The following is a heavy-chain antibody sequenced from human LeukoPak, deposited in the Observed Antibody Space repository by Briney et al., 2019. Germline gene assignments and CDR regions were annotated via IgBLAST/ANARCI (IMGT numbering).Heavy chain of an antibody. J-gene: IGHJ4*02. D-gene: IGHD5-12*01. V-gene: IGHV3-48*03. Sequence: GGSLRLSCAASGFTFSSYEMNWVRQAPGKGLEWVSHSSSSGSTIYYAGSVKGRFTIARDNAKNSVYLQMNSLRAEDTAVYYCARGSLHSAYGFDYWGQGTLITVSS. CDR3: ARGSLHSAYGFDY. CDR1: GFTFSSYE. CDR2: SSSSGSTI.